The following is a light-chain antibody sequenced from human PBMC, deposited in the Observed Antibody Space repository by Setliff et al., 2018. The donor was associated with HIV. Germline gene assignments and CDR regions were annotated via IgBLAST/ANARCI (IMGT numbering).Light chain of an antibody. CDR3: QSYDKSLSSAAV. CDR1: SSNIGAGFD. Sequence: QSVLTQPPSVSGAPGQRVTMSCTGSSSNIGAGFDVHWYQHLPGRAPKLLIYENTNRPSGVPDRFSGSQSGTSASLAITGLRAEDEGDYYCQSYDKSLSSAAVFGTGTKVTVL. CDR2: ENT. J-gene: IGLJ1*01. V-gene: IGLV1-40*01.